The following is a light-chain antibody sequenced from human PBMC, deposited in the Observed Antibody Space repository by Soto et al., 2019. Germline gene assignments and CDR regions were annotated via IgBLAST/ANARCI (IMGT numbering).Light chain of an antibody. J-gene: IGKJ5*01. Sequence: EIVLTQSPATLSLSPGERATLSCRASQSVRNYLAWYQHKPDQAPRLLIYEASNRAAGIPARFSGSGSGTDFTLTISSLEPEDFAVYYCQQRNNWPRITFGQGTRLEIK. CDR2: EAS. V-gene: IGKV3-11*01. CDR1: QSVRNY. CDR3: QQRNNWPRIT.